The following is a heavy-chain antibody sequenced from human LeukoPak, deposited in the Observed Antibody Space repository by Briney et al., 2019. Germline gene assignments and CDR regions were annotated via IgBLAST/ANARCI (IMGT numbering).Heavy chain of an antibody. CDR3: TTGLWFGESYFDY. CDR2: IKSKTDGGTT. CDR1: GFSFRKAW. V-gene: IGHV3-15*01. D-gene: IGHD3-10*01. J-gene: IGHJ4*02. Sequence: TGGSLRLSCAASGFSFRKAWMSWVRQAPGEGLEWVGHIKSKTDGGTTDYAAPVKGRFTISRDDSKNTLYLQMNSLKTEDTAVYYCTTGLWFGESYFDYWGQGTLVTVSS.